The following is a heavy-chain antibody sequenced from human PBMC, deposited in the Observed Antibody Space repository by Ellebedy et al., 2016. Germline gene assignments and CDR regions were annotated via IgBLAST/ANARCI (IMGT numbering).Heavy chain of an antibody. Sequence: SETLSLTCAVYGGSFSGYYWSWVRQPPGKGLEWIGEINHSGSTNYNPSLKSRVTISVDTSKNQFSLKLSSVTAADTAVYYCARGRGVVAATPESDQDYWGQGTLVTVSS. V-gene: IGHV4-34*01. CDR1: GGSFSGYY. CDR2: INHSGST. CDR3: ARGRGVVAATPESDQDY. D-gene: IGHD2-15*01. J-gene: IGHJ4*02.